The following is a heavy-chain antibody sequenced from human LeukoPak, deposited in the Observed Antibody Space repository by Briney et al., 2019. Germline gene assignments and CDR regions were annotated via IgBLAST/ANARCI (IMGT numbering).Heavy chain of an antibody. D-gene: IGHD1-26*01. CDR2: INPNSGGT. J-gene: IGHJ4*02. V-gene: IGHV1-2*02. CDR3: ARVAGANAKLDY. Sequence: EASVKVSCKASGGTFSNFAINWVRQAPGQGLEWMGWINPNSGGTNYAQKFQGRVTMTRDTSISTAYMELSRLRSDDTAVYYCARVAGANAKLDYWGQGTLVTVSS. CDR1: GGTFSNFA.